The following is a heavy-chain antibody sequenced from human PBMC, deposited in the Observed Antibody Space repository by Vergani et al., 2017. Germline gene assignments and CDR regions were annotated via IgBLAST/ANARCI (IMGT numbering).Heavy chain of an antibody. J-gene: IGHJ3*02. D-gene: IGHD3-10*01. V-gene: IGHV4-34*01. CDR1: GGSFSGYY. Sequence: QVQLQQWGAGLLKPSETLSLTCAVYGGSFSGYYWSWIRQPPGKGLEWIGEINHSGSTNNKPSLKSRVTISVDTSKNQFSLKLSSVTAADTAVSYCARVREIYYYGSWSYRRHLDAFDIWGQGTMVTVSS. CDR3: ARVREIYYYGSWSYRRHLDAFDI. CDR2: INHSGST.